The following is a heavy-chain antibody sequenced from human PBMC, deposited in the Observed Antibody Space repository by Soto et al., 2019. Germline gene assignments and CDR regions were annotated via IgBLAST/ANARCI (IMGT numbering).Heavy chain of an antibody. CDR2: IYDNGGA. CDR1: GDSISSGGYY. V-gene: IGHV4-31*03. J-gene: IGHJ4*02. D-gene: IGHD1-7*01. CDR3: ARVKGGTTRRAFDS. Sequence: SETLSLTCTVSGDSISSGGYYWSWIRQHPGKGLEWIGYIYDNGGAYYSPSLRGRVVISLDRSENQFSLRLSSLTAADTAVYYCARVKGGTTRRAFDSWGQGTRVTVS.